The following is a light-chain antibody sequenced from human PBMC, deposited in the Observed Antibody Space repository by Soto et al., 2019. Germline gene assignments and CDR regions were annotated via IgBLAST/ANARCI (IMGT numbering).Light chain of an antibody. CDR2: GAS. Sequence: EIVLTQSPATLSLSPGERATLSCRASQSVSSSYLAWYQQKPGQAPRLLIYGASSRATGIPDRFSGSGSGTHFTLTISSLQPEDSATYYCQQTYSSRTWTFGQGTKVDIK. CDR1: QSVSSSY. CDR3: QQTYSSRTWT. V-gene: IGKV3-20*01. J-gene: IGKJ1*01.